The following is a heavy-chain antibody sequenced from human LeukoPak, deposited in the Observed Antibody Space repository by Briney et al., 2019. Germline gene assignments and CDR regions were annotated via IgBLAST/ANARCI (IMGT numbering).Heavy chain of an antibody. CDR3: ARQSLAAYCGGDCYYFDY. V-gene: IGHV4-39*01. Sequence: SETLSLTCTVSGGSISSGGYYWSWIRQHPGKGLEWIGYIYYSGSTYYNPSLKSRVTISVDTSKNQFSLKLSSVTAADTAVYYCARQSLAAYCGGDCYYFDYWGQGTLVTVSS. CDR1: GGSISSGGYY. J-gene: IGHJ4*02. D-gene: IGHD2-21*02. CDR2: IYYSGST.